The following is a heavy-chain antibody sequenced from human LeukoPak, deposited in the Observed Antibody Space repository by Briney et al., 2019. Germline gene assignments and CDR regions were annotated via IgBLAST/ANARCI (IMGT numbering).Heavy chain of an antibody. CDR2: ISYDGSNK. J-gene: IGHJ5*02. V-gene: IGHV3-30-3*01. D-gene: IGHD3-10*01. Sequence: GGSLRLSCAAPGFTFGSYAMHWVRQAPGKGLEWVAVISYDGSNKYYADSVKGRFTISRDNSKNTLYLQMNSLRAEDTAVYYCARVSTVVRGVIGGWFDPWGQGTPVTVSS. CDR1: GFTFGSYA. CDR3: ARVSTVVRGVIGGWFDP.